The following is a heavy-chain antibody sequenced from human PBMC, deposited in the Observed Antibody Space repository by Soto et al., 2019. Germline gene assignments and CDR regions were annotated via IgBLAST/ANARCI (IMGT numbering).Heavy chain of an antibody. CDR3: ATVFDGAGGGDWFDP. CDR1: GYTFTSYG. CDR2: ISAYNGNT. V-gene: IGHV1-18*01. Sequence: QVQLVQSGAEVKKPGASVKVSCKASGYTFTSYGISWVRQAPGQGLEWMGWISAYNGNTNYAQNLQGRVTMTTDTPPSKLALGRRRLGPDDTAVYFCATVFDGAGGGDWFDPWGQGTLVTVSS. J-gene: IGHJ5*02. D-gene: IGHD3-9*01.